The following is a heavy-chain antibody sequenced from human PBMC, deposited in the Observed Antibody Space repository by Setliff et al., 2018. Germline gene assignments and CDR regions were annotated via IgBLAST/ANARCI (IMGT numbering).Heavy chain of an antibody. V-gene: IGHV1-69*13. CDR1: GGSFSNYA. CDR3: ARSGPYGMGVGNSGWYYRDY. D-gene: IGHD6-19*01. Sequence: ASVKVSCKASGGSFSNYAIIWVRQAPGQGPEWMGGIIPILGTANYAQKFQGRVTSTADESTSTAYMELSSLRSEDTAVYYCARSGPYGMGVGNSGWYYRDYWGQGTLVTVSS. J-gene: IGHJ4*02. CDR2: IIPILGTA.